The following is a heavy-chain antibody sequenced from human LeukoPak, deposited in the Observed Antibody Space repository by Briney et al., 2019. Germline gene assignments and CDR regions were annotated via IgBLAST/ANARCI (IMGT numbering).Heavy chain of an antibody. CDR3: ARDGDRIAARRKAEFFDY. CDR1: GFTFSSYA. CDR2: ISYDGSNK. V-gene: IGHV3-30-3*01. D-gene: IGHD6-6*01. J-gene: IGHJ4*02. Sequence: RRSLRLSCAASGFTFSSYAMHWVRQAPGKGLEWVAVISYDGSNKYYADSVKGRFTISRDNSKNTLYLQMNSLRAEDTAVYYCARDGDRIAARRKAEFFDYWGQGTLVTVSS.